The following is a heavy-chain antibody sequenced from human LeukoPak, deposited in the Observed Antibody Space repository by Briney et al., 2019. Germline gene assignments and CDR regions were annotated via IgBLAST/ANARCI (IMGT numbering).Heavy chain of an antibody. D-gene: IGHD3-10*02. CDR1: GFTFSRYW. V-gene: IGHV3-74*01. CDR2: INSDDSSA. Sequence: GGSLRLSCAASGFTFSRYWMHWVRQVPGKGLVWVSRINSDDSSADYADSVKGRFTISRDNAKNSLYLQMNSLRAEDTAVYYCAELGITMIGGVWGKGTTVTISS. J-gene: IGHJ6*04. CDR3: AELGITMIGGV.